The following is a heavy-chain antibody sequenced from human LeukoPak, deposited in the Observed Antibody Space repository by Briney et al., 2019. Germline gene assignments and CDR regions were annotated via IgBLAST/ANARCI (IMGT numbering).Heavy chain of an antibody. CDR1: GFTFSTYS. CDR2: FGGSGSTI. V-gene: IGHV3-48*04. J-gene: IGHJ4*02. Sequence: PGGSLRLSCAASGFTFSTYSMNWFPKPQGKGLNGSSAFGGSGSTIYYADSVKGRFTISRDNAKNSLYLQMNSLRGEDTAVYYCAKDPYDSGGYSATSFDHWGQGTLVTVSS. D-gene: IGHD3-22*01. CDR3: AKDPYDSGGYSATSFDH.